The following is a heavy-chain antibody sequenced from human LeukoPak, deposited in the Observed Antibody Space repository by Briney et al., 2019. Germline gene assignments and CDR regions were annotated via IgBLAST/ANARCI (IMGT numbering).Heavy chain of an antibody. CDR1: GGSFSGYY. J-gene: IGHJ3*02. CDR2: INHSGST. D-gene: IGHD2-2*01. V-gene: IGHV4-34*01. CDR3: ARALGYCSSTSCLPTHAFDI. Sequence: NASETLSLTCAVYGGSFSGYYWSWIRQPPGKGLEWIGEINHSGSTNYNPSLKSRVTISVDTSKNQFSLQLNSVTPEDTAVYYCARALGYCSSTSCLPTHAFDIWGQGTMATVSS.